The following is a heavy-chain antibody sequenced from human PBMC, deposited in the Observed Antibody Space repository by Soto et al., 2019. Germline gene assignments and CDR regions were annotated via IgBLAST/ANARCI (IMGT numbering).Heavy chain of an antibody. D-gene: IGHD3-10*01. V-gene: IGHV3-33*01. J-gene: IGHJ4*02. CDR3: ARVRELGRTSPYFDF. CDR2: IWNDGNNR. Sequence: PGGSLRLSCAASGFTFSSFGVHWVRQAPGKGLEWVAVIWNDGNNRRYGDSVRGRFTVSSDNSKNTVYLQMDSLRVEDTAMYYCARVRELGRTSPYFDFWGQGTLVTVSS. CDR1: GFTFSSFG.